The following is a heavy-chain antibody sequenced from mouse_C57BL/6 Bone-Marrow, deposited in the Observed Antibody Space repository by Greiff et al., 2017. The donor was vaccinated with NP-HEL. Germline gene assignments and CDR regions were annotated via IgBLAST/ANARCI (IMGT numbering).Heavy chain of an antibody. J-gene: IGHJ4*01. CDR3: TRPFYYGNSYYAMDY. Sequence: EVQLQQSGTVLARPGASVKMSCKTSGYTFTSYWMHWVKQRPGQGLEWIGAIYPGTGDTSYNQKFKGKAKLTAVTSASTAYMELSSLTNEDSAVYYCTRPFYYGNSYYAMDYWGQGTSVTVSS. V-gene: IGHV1-5*01. CDR2: IYPGTGDT. CDR1: GYTFTSYW. D-gene: IGHD2-1*01.